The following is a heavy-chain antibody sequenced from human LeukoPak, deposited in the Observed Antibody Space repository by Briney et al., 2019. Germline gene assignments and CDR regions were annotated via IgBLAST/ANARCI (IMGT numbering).Heavy chain of an antibody. V-gene: IGHV3-7*01. J-gene: IGHJ4*02. CDR1: GFTFSSYW. D-gene: IGHD6-19*01. Sequence: GSLRLSCAASGFTFSSYWMSWVRQAPGKGLEWVANIKQDGSEKYYVDSVKGRFTISRDNAKNSLYLQMNSLRAEDTAVYYCASTKSSGWPHFDYWGQGTLVTVSS. CDR2: IKQDGSEK. CDR3: ASTKSSGWPHFDY.